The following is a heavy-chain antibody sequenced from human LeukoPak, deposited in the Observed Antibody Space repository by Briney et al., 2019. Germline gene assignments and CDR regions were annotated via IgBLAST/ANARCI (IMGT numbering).Heavy chain of an antibody. J-gene: IGHJ4*02. Sequence: GSLRLSCAASGFTFSTYVMSWVCQAPGKGLEWVSGISGSGDNTYYADSVKGRFTISRDNSKNTLYLQMNSLRAEDTAVYYCAKGSGYDTDFDYWGQGTLISVSS. CDR1: GFTFSTYV. V-gene: IGHV3-23*01. CDR3: AKGSGYDTDFDY. CDR2: ISGSGDNT. D-gene: IGHD5-12*01.